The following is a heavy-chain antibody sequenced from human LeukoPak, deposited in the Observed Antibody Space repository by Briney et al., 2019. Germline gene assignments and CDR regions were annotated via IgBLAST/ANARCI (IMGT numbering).Heavy chain of an antibody. CDR3: AKGSHYNWNHFYYYMDV. CDR2: ISGNGYSI. V-gene: IGHV3-23*01. J-gene: IGHJ6*03. Sequence: GGSLRLSCAASGFTFSSYAMTWVRQAPGKGLEWVSSISGNGYSIYYADSVKGRFTISSDNSKNTLYLQMNSLRAEDTAVYYCAKGSHYNWNHFYYYMDVWGKGTTVTVSS. D-gene: IGHD1-20*01. CDR1: GFTFSSYA.